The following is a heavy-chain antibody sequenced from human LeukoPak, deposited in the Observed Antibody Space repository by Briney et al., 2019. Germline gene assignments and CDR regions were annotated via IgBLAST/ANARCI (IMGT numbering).Heavy chain of an antibody. J-gene: IGHJ6*04. CDR3: ARPPWDFWSNSMDV. CDR1: GFTISNYW. V-gene: IGHV3-7*01. D-gene: IGHD3-3*01. CDR2: IKEDGSDK. Sequence: PGGSLRLSCAASGFTISNYWMSWVRQAPGKGLEWVANIKEDGSDKYYVGSVKGRFTISRDNAKNSLYLQMNSLRAEDTAVYYCARPPWDFWSNSMDVWGKGTTVTVSS.